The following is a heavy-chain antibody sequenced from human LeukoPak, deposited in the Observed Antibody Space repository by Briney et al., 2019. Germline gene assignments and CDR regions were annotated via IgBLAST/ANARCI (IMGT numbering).Heavy chain of an antibody. J-gene: IGHJ4*02. CDR3: ARDQGYDSSGYWVY. Sequence: SETLSLTCTVSGYSISSGYYWGWIRQPPGKGLEWIGSIYYSGSTCYNPSLKSRVTISVDTSKNQFSLKLSSVTAADTAVYYCARDQGYDSSGYWVYWGQGTLVTVSS. V-gene: IGHV4-38-2*02. D-gene: IGHD3-22*01. CDR1: GYSISSGYY. CDR2: IYYSGST.